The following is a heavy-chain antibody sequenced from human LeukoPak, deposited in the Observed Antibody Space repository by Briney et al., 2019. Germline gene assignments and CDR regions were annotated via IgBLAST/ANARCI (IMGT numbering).Heavy chain of an antibody. CDR2: ISYSGNT. J-gene: IGHJ5*02. Sequence: GSLRLSCAASGFTFSSYAMSWVRQPPGKGLEWIAYISYSGNTNFNPSLMNGVTISVDASTNHFSLKLSSLTAADTAVYYCAREGTAGTNLNWFDPWGQGTLVTVSS. CDR1: GFTFSSYA. CDR3: AREGTAGTNLNWFDP. V-gene: IGHV4-59*01. D-gene: IGHD1-1*01.